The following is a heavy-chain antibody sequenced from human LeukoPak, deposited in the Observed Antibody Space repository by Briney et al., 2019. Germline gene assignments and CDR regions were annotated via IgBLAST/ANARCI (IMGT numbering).Heavy chain of an antibody. J-gene: IGHJ5*01. CDR1: GYTFTRYD. CDR2: MNPNSGNT. V-gene: IGHV1-8*01. D-gene: IGHD2-8*02. Sequence: ASVKVSCKTSGYTFTRYDINWVRQATGQGVERMGWMNPNSGNTHYAQKFQGRVTMTRDTSISTADIALSSLRSEHTAVYYCARRRGTEVCAIAPNWFDSWGQGTLVTVSS. CDR3: ARRRGTEVCAIAPNWFDS.